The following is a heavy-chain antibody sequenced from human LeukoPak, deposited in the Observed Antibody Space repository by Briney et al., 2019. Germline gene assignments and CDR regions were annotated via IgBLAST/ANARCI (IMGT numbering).Heavy chain of an antibody. J-gene: IGHJ4*02. CDR1: GFTFSDYY. CDR3: ARDRDYGDYGIDY. V-gene: IGHV3-11*01. Sequence: GGSLRLSCAASGFTFSDYYMSWIRQAPGKGLEWVSYISSSGSTIYYADSVKGRFTTSRDNAKNLLYLQMNSLRAEDTAVYYCARDRDYGDYGIDYWGQGTLVTVSS. D-gene: IGHD4-17*01. CDR2: ISSSGSTI.